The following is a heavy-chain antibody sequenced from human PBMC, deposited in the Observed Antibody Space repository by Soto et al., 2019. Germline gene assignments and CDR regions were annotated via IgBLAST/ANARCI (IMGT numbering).Heavy chain of an antibody. Sequence: PGGSLRLSCAASGFTFSSYSMNWVRQAPGKGLEWVSYISSSSSTIYYADSVKGRFTISRDNAKNSLYLQMNSLRDEDTAVYYCAKVKRSIVRAIHFDYWGQGTLVTVSS. CDR1: GFTFSSYS. CDR2: ISSSSSTI. V-gene: IGHV3-48*02. D-gene: IGHD1-26*01. CDR3: AKVKRSIVRAIHFDY. J-gene: IGHJ4*02.